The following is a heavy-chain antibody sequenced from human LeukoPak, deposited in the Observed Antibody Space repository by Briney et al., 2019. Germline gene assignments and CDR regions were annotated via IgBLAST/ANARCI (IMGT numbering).Heavy chain of an antibody. J-gene: IGHJ4*02. V-gene: IGHV3-20*04. CDR2: INWNGDST. CDR1: GFTFDDYG. D-gene: IGHD2-2*01. CDR3: ARGYCSSASCHAPLDY. Sequence: GGCLRLSCAASGFTFDDYGMSWVRQVPGKGLEWVSGINWNGDSTGYGDSVKGRFTISRDNAKNSLYLQMNSLRAEDTAFYYCARGYCSSASCHAPLDYWGQGTLVTVSS.